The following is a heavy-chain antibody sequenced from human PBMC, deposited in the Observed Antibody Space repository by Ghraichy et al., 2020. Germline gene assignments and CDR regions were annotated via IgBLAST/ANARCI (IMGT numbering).Heavy chain of an antibody. V-gene: IGHV3-48*03. CDR1: GFTFRNYE. D-gene: IGHD2-2*01. Sequence: GGSLRLSCAASGFTFRNYEVNWVRQAPGKGLEWVSYISSSGSTVYYADSVKGRFTISRDNAKNSLFLQMSSLRAEDTAVYYCARKCSSSSCGYDHGMDVWGKGTTVTVSS. CDR2: ISSSGSTV. J-gene: IGHJ6*04. CDR3: ARKCSSSSCGYDHGMDV.